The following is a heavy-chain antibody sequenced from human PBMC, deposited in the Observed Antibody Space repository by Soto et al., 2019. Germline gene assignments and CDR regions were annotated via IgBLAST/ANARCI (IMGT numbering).Heavy chain of an antibody. J-gene: IGHJ6*02. V-gene: IGHV1-69*01. D-gene: IGHD6-13*01. CDR2: IIPIFGTA. Sequence: QVQLVQSGAEVKKPGSSVKVSCKASGGTFSSYAISWVRQAPGQGLEWMGGIIPIFGTANYAQKFQGRVTITAEGSTSTAYMELSSLRSEETAVYDCARSDGYRSCYGMDVWGQGTTVTVSS. CDR1: GGTFSSYA. CDR3: ARSDGYRSCYGMDV.